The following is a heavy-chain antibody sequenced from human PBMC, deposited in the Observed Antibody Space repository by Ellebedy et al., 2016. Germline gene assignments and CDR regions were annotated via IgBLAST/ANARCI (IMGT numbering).Heavy chain of an antibody. V-gene: IGHV3-72*01. D-gene: IGHD2-15*01. CDR2: SKNKINSYTT. J-gene: IGHJ4*02. CDR3: ALHWGVGGRGRN. CDR1: GFTLSDHY. Sequence: GESLKISCAASGFTLSDHYMDWVRQAPGKGLEWVGRSKNKINSYTTEYAAYVQGRFTISREDSRKSVDLQMNSLKTEDTAVYYCALHWGVGGRGRNWGQGTLVTVSS.